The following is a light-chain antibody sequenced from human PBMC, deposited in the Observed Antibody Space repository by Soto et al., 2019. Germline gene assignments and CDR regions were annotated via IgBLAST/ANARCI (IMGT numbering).Light chain of an antibody. Sequence: QSALTQPPSASGSPGQSVTISCTGTSSDVGGYNYVSWYQQHPGKAPKLMIYEVSKRPSGVPDRFSGSKSGNTASLTVSGLQAEDEADYYCSSYAGSNNSVFGGGTKRTVL. V-gene: IGLV2-8*01. CDR1: SSDVGGYNY. J-gene: IGLJ2*01. CDR2: EVS. CDR3: SSYAGSNNSV.